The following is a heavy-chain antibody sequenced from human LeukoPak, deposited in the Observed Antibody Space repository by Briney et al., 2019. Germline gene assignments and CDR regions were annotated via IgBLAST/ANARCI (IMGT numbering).Heavy chain of an antibody. Sequence: GGSLRLSCAASGFTFSGYWMHWVRQAPGKGLVRVSRINSDASSTTYADSVKGRFTISRDNARNTLYLQMNSLRAEDTGVYYCTRDLSPAHYWGQGTLVTVSS. V-gene: IGHV3-74*01. CDR1: GFTFSGYW. J-gene: IGHJ4*02. CDR3: TRDLSPAHY. CDR2: INSDASST. D-gene: IGHD2/OR15-2a*01.